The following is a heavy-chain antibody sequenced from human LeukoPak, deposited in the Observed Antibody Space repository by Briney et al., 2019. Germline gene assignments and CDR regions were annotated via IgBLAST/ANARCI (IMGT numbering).Heavy chain of an antibody. CDR2: IYYSGST. J-gene: IGHJ6*02. CDR3: AREIGAYYGMGV. Sequence: SETLSLTCTVSGGSISSYYWSWIRQPPGKGLEWIGYIYYSGSTNYNPSLKSRVTISVDTSKNQFSLKLSSVTAADTAVYYCAREIGAYYGMGVWGQGTTVTVSS. CDR1: GGSISSYY. D-gene: IGHD4/OR15-4a*01. V-gene: IGHV4-59*01.